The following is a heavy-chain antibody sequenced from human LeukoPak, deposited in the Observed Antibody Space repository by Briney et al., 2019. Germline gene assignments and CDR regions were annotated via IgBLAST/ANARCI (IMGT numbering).Heavy chain of an antibody. Sequence: GASVKVSCKVSGGTFSSYAISWVRQAPGQGLEWMGGIIPIFGTANYAQKFQGRVTITADKSTSTAYMELSSLRSEDTAVYYCARATSEIPAAALTGSKYYYYYYMDVWDKGTTVTVSS. J-gene: IGHJ6*03. CDR1: GGTFSSYA. D-gene: IGHD2-2*01. V-gene: IGHV1-69*06. CDR2: IIPIFGTA. CDR3: ARATSEIPAAALTGSKYYYYYYMDV.